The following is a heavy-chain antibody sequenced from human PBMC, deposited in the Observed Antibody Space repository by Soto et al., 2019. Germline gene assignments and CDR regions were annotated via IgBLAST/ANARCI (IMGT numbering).Heavy chain of an antibody. D-gene: IGHD2-2*01. CDR1: GYTFTSYD. Sequence: ASVKVCCKACGYTFTSYDINWVGQATGQGLEWMGWMNANSGNTGDAQKFQGRVTMTRNTSMSTAYMELSSLRSDDTAVYYCARDQIVVVPAAMTYGMDVWGQGTTVTVSS. J-gene: IGHJ6*02. V-gene: IGHV1-8*01. CDR3: ARDQIVVVPAAMTYGMDV. CDR2: MNANSGNT.